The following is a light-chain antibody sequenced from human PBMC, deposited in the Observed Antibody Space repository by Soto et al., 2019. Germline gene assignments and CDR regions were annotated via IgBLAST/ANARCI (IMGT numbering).Light chain of an antibody. J-gene: IGKJ1*01. CDR1: QSVSSSD. Sequence: EIVWTQSPGPLSWSPGERAPLSCRASQSVSSSDLAWYQQKPGQAPRPLIYGASSRATGIPDRFSGSGSGTDFTLTISRLEPEDFAVYYCQQYGSSRTFGQGTKVDIK. V-gene: IGKV3-20*01. CDR3: QQYGSSRT. CDR2: GAS.